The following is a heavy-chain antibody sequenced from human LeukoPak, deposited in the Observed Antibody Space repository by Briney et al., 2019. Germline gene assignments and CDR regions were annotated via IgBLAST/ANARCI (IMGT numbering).Heavy chain of an antibody. CDR2: ISSSGGST. CDR1: GFTFSSYA. CDR3: AKGSKPAAILWGRTTYYYYGMDV. V-gene: IGHV3-23*01. J-gene: IGHJ6*02. D-gene: IGHD2-2*02. Sequence: GGSLRLSCAASGFTFSSYAMSWVRQAPGKGLEWVSAISSSGGSTYYADSVKGRFTISRDNSKNTLYLQMNSLRAEDTAVYYCAKGSKPAAILWGRTTYYYYGMDVWGQGTTVTVSS.